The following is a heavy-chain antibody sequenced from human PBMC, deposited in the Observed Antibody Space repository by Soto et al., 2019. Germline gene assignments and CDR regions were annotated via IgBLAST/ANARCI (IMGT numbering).Heavy chain of an antibody. V-gene: IGHV1-69*13. J-gene: IGHJ5*02. D-gene: IGHD6-13*01. CDR2: IIPIFGTA. CDR3: ARRYSSSWYLWFDP. CDR1: GGTFSSYS. Sequence: ASVNVSFKSSGGTFSSYSISWVRQAPGQGLEWMGGIIPIFGTANYAQKFQGRVTITADESTSTAYMELSSLRSEDTAVYYCARRYSSSWYLWFDPWGQGTLVTVSS.